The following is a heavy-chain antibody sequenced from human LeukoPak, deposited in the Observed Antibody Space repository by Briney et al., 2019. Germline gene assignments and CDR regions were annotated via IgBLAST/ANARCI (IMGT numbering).Heavy chain of an antibody. Sequence: ASVKVSCKASGGTFSSYAISWVRQAPGQGLEWMGGIIPIFGTANYAQKFQGRVTITADESTSTAYMELSSLRSEDTAVYYCARVFSEYGDYERDYYYGMDVWGQGTTATVSS. J-gene: IGHJ6*02. V-gene: IGHV1-69*13. CDR1: GGTFSSYA. D-gene: IGHD4-17*01. CDR2: IIPIFGTA. CDR3: ARVFSEYGDYERDYYYGMDV.